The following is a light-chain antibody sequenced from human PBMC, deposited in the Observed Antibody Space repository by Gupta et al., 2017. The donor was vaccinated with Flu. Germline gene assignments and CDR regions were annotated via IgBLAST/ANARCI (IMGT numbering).Light chain of an antibody. J-gene: IGLJ2*01. Sequence: FLLTHPHSVSASPGKTVAISCTRSSGTIASNFVRWYQQRPDSSPTTVIFEDNQRPSGVPDRFSGSIDSSSNAASLTISGLQSEDEADYYCQSSDISDYVVFGGGTKLTVL. V-gene: IGLV6-57*01. CDR1: SGTIASNF. CDR2: EDN. CDR3: QSSDISDYVV.